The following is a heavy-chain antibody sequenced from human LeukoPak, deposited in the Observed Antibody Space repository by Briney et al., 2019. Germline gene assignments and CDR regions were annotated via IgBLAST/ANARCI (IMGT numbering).Heavy chain of an antibody. D-gene: IGHD5-24*01. CDR3: ARLPDAYNQLPTGY. Sequence: PSETLSLTCTVSGGSISSSSYYWGWIRQPPGKGLEWIGSIYYSGSTYYNPSLKSRVTISVDTSKNQFSLKLTSVTAADTAVYYCARLPDAYNQLPTGYWGQGTLVTVSS. J-gene: IGHJ4*02. V-gene: IGHV4-39*01. CDR2: IYYSGST. CDR1: GGSISSSSYY.